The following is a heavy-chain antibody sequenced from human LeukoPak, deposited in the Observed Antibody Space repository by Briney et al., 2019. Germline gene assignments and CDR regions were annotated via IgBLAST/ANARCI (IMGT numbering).Heavy chain of an antibody. Sequence: GASVKVSCKASGYTFTDNYLHWVRQAPGQGLEWMGSINPKSGDTNYPQKFQGRVTMTRDTSISTASMELNSLRSDDTAVYYCARDPEIAVADIGWFDPWGQGTLVTVSS. J-gene: IGHJ5*02. CDR2: INPKSGDT. V-gene: IGHV1-2*02. CDR1: GYTFTDNY. CDR3: ARDPEIAVADIGWFDP. D-gene: IGHD6-19*01.